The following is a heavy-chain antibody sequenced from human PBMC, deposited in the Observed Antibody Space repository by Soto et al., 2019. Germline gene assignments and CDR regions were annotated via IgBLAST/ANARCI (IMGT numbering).Heavy chain of an antibody. J-gene: IGHJ4*02. Sequence: EVQLVESGGGLVQPGRSLRLSCAASGFTFSSYWMSWVRQAPGKGLEWVANIKQDGSEKYYVDSVKGRFTISRDNAKNSLYLQMNSLRAEDTAVYYCARELAGYSGYDFDYWGQGTLVTVSS. CDR1: GFTFSSYW. CDR3: ARELAGYSGYDFDY. CDR2: IKQDGSEK. V-gene: IGHV3-7*01. D-gene: IGHD5-12*01.